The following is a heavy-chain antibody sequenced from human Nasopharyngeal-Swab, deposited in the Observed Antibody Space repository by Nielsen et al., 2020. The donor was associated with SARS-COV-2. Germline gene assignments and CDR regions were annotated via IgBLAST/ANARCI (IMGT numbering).Heavy chain of an antibody. V-gene: IGHV3-30-3*01. D-gene: IGHD3-10*01. CDR1: GFTFKSFP. Sequence: GESLKISCATSGFTFKSFPMHWVRQGPDKGLGRVAVISYDVDKTFYADSVKGRFTVSRDNAKNTLYLQMVNLRVEDTAVYYCARGASFGAVSDAMDVWGQGTTVTVSS. CDR3: ARGASFGAVSDAMDV. CDR2: ISYDVDKT. J-gene: IGHJ6*02.